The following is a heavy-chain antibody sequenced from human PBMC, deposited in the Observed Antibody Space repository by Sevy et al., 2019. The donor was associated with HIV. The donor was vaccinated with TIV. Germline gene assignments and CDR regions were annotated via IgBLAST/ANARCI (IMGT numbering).Heavy chain of an antibody. CDR3: ARETSSGWFYYYYYYMDV. Sequence: SETLSLTCTVSGGSISSYYWSWIRQPAGKGLEWIGRIYTSGSTNYNPSLKSRVTMSVDTSKNQFSLKLSSVTAADTAMYYCARETSSGWFYYYYYYMDVWGKGTTVTVSS. V-gene: IGHV4-4*07. J-gene: IGHJ6*03. CDR1: GGSISSYY. D-gene: IGHD6-19*01. CDR2: IYTSGST.